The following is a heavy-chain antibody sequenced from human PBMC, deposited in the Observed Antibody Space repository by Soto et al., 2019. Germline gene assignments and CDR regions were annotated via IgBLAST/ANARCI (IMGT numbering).Heavy chain of an antibody. CDR2: ISGSGGNT. V-gene: IGHV3-23*01. CDR1: GFTFSSYA. CDR3: AKATRYCSGGTCYLLYFDY. D-gene: IGHD2-15*01. J-gene: IGHJ4*02. Sequence: EVQLLESGGGLVQPGGSLRLSCAASGFTFSSYAMSWVRQAPGKGLEWVSAISGSGGNTYYADSVKGRFTISRDNSKNTLYLQMSSLRAEDTAVYYCAKATRYCSGGTCYLLYFDYWGQGTLVTVSS.